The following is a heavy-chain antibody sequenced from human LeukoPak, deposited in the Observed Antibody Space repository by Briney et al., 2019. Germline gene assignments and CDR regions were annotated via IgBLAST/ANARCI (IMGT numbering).Heavy chain of an antibody. J-gene: IGHJ4*02. CDR3: ARDGVAGGFDY. CDR2: MNQGGSET. Sequence: PGGSLRLSCAASGFTFGRHWMSWVRQAPGKGLERVAHMNQGGSETTNVDSVKGRFTISRDDAKNLVFLQMNSLRVEDTAVYYCARDGVAGGFDYWGQGSLVTVSS. D-gene: IGHD6-19*01. CDR1: GFTFGRHW. V-gene: IGHV3-7*01.